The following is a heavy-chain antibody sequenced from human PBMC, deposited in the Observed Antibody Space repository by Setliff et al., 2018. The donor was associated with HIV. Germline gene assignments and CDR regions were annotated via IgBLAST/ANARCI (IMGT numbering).Heavy chain of an antibody. CDR3: AKDSRSGWSSQPPSQFDY. CDR2: ISSSGSTI. V-gene: IGHV3-48*04. Sequence: GGSLRLSCAASGFTVSSDYMNWVRQAPGKGLEWVSYISSSGSTIYYADSVKGRFTISRDNAKNSLYLQMNSLRAEDTAVYYCAKDSRSGWSSQPPSQFDYWGQGTLVTVSS. CDR1: GFTVSSDY. J-gene: IGHJ4*02. D-gene: IGHD6-19*01.